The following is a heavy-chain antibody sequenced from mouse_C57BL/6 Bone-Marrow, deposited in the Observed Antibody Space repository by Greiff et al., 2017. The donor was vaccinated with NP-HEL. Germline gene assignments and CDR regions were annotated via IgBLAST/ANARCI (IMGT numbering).Heavy chain of an antibody. CDR2: IYPRSGNT. D-gene: IGHD2-10*02. V-gene: IGHV1-81*01. Sequence: QVQLQQSGAELARPGASVKLSCKASGYTFTSYGISWVKQRTGQGLEWIGEIYPRSGNTYYNEKFKGKATLNADKSSSTAYMELRSLTSEDSAVYFCARGRYGNYLAWFAYWGQGTLVTVSA. CDR3: ARGRYGNYLAWFAY. CDR1: GYTFTSYG. J-gene: IGHJ3*01.